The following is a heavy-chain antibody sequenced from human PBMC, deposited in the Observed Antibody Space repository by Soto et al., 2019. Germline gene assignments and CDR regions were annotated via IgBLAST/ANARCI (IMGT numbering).Heavy chain of an antibody. V-gene: IGHV1-3*01. J-gene: IGHJ4*02. D-gene: IGHD2-2*01. CDR1: GYTFTSYA. CDR2: INAGNGNT. CDR3: ARYCSSTSCPRLGY. Sequence: ASVKVSCKASGYTFTSYAMHWVRQAPGQRLEWMGWINAGNGNTKYSQKFQGRVTITRDTSASTAYMELSSLRSEDTAVYYCARYCSSTSCPRLGYWGQGTLVTGLL.